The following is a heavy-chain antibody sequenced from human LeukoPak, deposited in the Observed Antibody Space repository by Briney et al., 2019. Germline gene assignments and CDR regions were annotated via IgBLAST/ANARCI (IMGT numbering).Heavy chain of an antibody. CDR1: GYTFTSYG. CDR2: ISAYNGNT. V-gene: IGHV1-18*01. CDR3: ARDSYGSYYEYYFDY. D-gene: IGHD1-26*01. J-gene: IGHJ4*02. Sequence: GASVKVSCKASGYTFTSYGISWVRQAPGQGLEWMGWISAYNGNTNYAQKLQGRVTTTTDTSTSTAYMELRSLRSDDTAVYYCARDSYGSYYEYYFDYWGQGTLVTVSS.